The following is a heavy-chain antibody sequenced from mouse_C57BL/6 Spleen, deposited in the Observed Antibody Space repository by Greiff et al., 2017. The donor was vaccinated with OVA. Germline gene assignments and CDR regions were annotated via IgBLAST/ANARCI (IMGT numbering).Heavy chain of an antibody. CDR2: IDPETGGT. CDR3: TGSGFYFDY. Sequence: QVQLKESGAELVRPGASVTLSCKASGYTFTDYEMHWVKQTPVHGLEWIGAIDPETGGTAYNQKFKGKAILTADKSSSTAYMELRSLTSEDSAVYYCTGSGFYFDYWGQGTTLTVSS. V-gene: IGHV1-15*01. D-gene: IGHD3-2*02. J-gene: IGHJ2*01. CDR1: GYTFTDYE.